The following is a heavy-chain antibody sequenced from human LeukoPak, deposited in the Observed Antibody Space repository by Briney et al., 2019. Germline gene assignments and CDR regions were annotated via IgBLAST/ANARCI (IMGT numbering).Heavy chain of an antibody. CDR2: IIPIFGTA. CDR1: GGTFSSYA. CDR3: ARDLSISSTSCPSH. V-gene: IGHV1-69*01. Sequence: SVKVSCKASGGTFSSYAISWVRQAPGQGLEWMGGIIPIFGTANYAQKFQGRVTITADESTSTAYMELSSLRSEDTAVYHCARDLSISSTSCPSHWGQGTLVTVSS. D-gene: IGHD2-2*01. J-gene: IGHJ4*02.